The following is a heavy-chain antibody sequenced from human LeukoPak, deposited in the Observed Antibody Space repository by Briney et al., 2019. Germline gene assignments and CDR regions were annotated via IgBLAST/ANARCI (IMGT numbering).Heavy chain of an antibody. Sequence: SQTLSLTCAVSGGSISSGGYSWSWIRQPPGKGLEWIGYIYHSGSTYYNPSLKSRVTISVDRSKNQFSLKLSSVTAADTAVYYCARGGYYYGMDVWGKGTTVTVPS. CDR3: ARGGYYYGMDV. D-gene: IGHD3-10*01. J-gene: IGHJ6*04. CDR2: IYHSGST. V-gene: IGHV4-30-2*01. CDR1: GGSISSGGYS.